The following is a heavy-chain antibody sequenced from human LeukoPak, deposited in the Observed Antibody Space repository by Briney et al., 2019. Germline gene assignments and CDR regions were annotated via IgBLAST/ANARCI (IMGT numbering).Heavy chain of an antibody. Sequence: SGGSLRLSCAASRFTFSSYAMSWVRQAPGKGLEWVSTISGGGGSTYYADSVKGRFTISRDSSKNTLYLQMNSLRAEDTAVYYCANSVAHSYWGQGTLVTVSS. CDR2: ISGGGGST. D-gene: IGHD6-19*01. V-gene: IGHV3-23*01. CDR1: RFTFSSYA. J-gene: IGHJ4*02. CDR3: ANSVAHSY.